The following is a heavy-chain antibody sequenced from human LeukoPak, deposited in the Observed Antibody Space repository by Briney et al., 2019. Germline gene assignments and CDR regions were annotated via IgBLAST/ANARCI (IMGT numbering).Heavy chain of an antibody. Sequence: GGSLRLSCAAPGFNFNTNWMAWVRQAPAGKGLQRVASIIQDVGESYYADSVRGQFTISRDNAKNTLYLQMNSLRAEDTTMYYCTRLQSYFNSWGQGTLVTVSS. V-gene: IGHV3-7*01. J-gene: IGHJ1*01. CDR3: TRLQSYFNS. CDR2: IIQDVGES. CDR1: GFNFNTNW. D-gene: IGHD2/OR15-2a*01.